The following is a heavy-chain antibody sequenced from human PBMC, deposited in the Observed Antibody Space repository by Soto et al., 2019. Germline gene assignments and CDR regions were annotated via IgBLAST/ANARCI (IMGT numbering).Heavy chain of an antibody. D-gene: IGHD6-13*01. Sequence: QVQLVQFGAAVKKPGSSVKVSCKASGGTFSSYAISWVRQAPGQGHEWMGGIIPIFGTANYAQKFQGRVTITADESTSTAYMELSSLRSEDTAVYYCAREVAAADYFGYWGQGTLVNVSS. V-gene: IGHV1-69*01. CDR3: AREVAAADYFGY. J-gene: IGHJ4*02. CDR1: GGTFSSYA. CDR2: IIPIFGTA.